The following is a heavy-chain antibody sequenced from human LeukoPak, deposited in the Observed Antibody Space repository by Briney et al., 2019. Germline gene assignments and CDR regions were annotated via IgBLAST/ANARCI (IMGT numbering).Heavy chain of an antibody. Sequence: GGSLRLSCAASGFTFSFYGIHWVRQAPGKGLEWVAFIQNDGSNKYYANPVKGRFTVSRDNSKNTLYLQMNSLRAEDTAFYHCVKDEIEGVIGAGPGYWGQGTLVTVSS. CDR2: IQNDGSNK. CDR3: VKDEIEGVIGAGPGY. J-gene: IGHJ4*02. CDR1: GFTFSFYG. D-gene: IGHD1-26*01. V-gene: IGHV3-30*02.